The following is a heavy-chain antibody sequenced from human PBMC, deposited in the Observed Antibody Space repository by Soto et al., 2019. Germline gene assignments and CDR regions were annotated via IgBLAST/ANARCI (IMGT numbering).Heavy chain of an antibody. J-gene: IGHJ4*02. CDR2: IYYSGST. CDR1: GGSVSSGSYY. D-gene: IGHD6-6*01. Sequence: PSETLSLTCTVSGGSVSSGSYYWSWIRQPPGKGLEWIGYIYYSGSTNYNPPLKSRVTISVDTSKNQFSLKLSSVTAADTAVYYCARARAARQPFDYWGQGTLVTVSS. CDR3: ARARAARQPFDY. V-gene: IGHV4-61*01.